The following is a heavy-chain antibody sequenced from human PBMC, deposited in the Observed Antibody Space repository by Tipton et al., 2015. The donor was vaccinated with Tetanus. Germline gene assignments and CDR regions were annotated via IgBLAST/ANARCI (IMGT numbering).Heavy chain of an antibody. CDR1: GGSITSDNHY. V-gene: IGHV4-31*11. CDR2: IYHSGST. J-gene: IGHJ4*02. CDR3: ARVSRRNFYFDY. Sequence: TLSLTCAVSGGSITSDNHYWSWVRQPPGKGLEWIGYIYHSGSTYYNASLKSRLDISLDTSKNQFSLRLTSVTVADTAVYYCARVSRRNFYFDYWDPGAQVTVSS. D-gene: IGHD2/OR15-2a*01.